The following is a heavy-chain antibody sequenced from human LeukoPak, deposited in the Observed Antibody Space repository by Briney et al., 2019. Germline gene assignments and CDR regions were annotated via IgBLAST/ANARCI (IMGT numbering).Heavy chain of an antibody. CDR1: GYTFTSYG. V-gene: IGHV1-18*01. J-gene: IGHJ4*02. CDR2: ISAYNGNT. CDR3: ARGIPTGAAAGTLFDY. D-gene: IGHD6-13*01. Sequence: ASVKVSCKASGYTFTSYGISWVRQAPGQGLEWMGWISAYNGNTNYAQKLQGRVTMTTETSTSTAYTELRSLRSDDTAVYYCARGIPTGAAAGTLFDYWGQGTLVTVSS.